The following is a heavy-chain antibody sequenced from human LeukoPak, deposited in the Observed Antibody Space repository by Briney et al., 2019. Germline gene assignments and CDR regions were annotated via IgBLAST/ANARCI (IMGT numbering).Heavy chain of an antibody. CDR3: ARDFISGSYYNAFDI. CDR2: IYSGGST. J-gene: IGHJ3*02. D-gene: IGHD1-26*01. V-gene: IGHV3-53*01. CDR1: GFTVSSNY. Sequence: GGSLRLSCAASGFTVSSNYMSWVRQAPGKGLEWVSVIYSGGSTYYADSVKGRFTISRDNSRNTLYLQMNSLRAEDTAVYYCARDFISGSYYNAFDIWGQGTMVTVSS.